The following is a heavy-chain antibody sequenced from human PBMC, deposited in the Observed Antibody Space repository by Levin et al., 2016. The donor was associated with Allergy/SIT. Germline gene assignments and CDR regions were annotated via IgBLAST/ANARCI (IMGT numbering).Heavy chain of an antibody. CDR1: GGSFSGYY. D-gene: IGHD2-2*01. J-gene: IGHJ6*02. CDR3: AREWRAVVPAARGMDV. V-gene: IGHV4-34*01. CDR2: INHSGST. Sequence: SETLSLTCAVYGGSFSGYYWSWIRQPPGKGLEWIGEINHSGSTNYNPSLKSRVTILVDTSKNQFSLKLSSVTAADTAVYYCAREWRAVVPAARGMDVWGQGTTVSVSS.